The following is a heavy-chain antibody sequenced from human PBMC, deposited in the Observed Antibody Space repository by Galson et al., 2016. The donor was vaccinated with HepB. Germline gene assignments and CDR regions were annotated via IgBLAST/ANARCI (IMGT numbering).Heavy chain of an antibody. Sequence: SLRLSCAASGFTFSTHYMSWVRQAPGKGLEWVANIEQDGTDKYYVDSVKGRFPISRDNAKNSLFLQMNSLRAEDTAVYYCARSWGRGSQTHPLAHWGQGTLVTVSS. J-gene: IGHJ4*02. CDR3: ARSWGRGSQTHPLAH. CDR1: GFTFSTHY. V-gene: IGHV3-7*01. D-gene: IGHD1-26*01. CDR2: IEQDGTDK.